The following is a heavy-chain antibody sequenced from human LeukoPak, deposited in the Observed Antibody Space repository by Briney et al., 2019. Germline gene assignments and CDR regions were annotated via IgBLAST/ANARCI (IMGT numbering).Heavy chain of an antibody. CDR3: ARGGRGSGRDWFDP. CDR1: GGSISSYY. J-gene: IGHJ5*02. Sequence: SETLSLTCTVSGGSISSYYWSWIRQPPGKGLEWIGYIYYSGSTNYNPSLKSRVTISVDTSKNQFSLKLSSVTAADTAVYYCARGGRGSGRDWFDPWGQGTLVTVSS. CDR2: IYYSGST. V-gene: IGHV4-59*12. D-gene: IGHD3-10*01.